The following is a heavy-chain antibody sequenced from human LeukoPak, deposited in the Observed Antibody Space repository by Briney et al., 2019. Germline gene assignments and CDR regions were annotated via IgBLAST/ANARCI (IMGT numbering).Heavy chain of an antibody. CDR3: ARGARYYYYMDV. CDR1: GGSISSYY. Sequence: SETLSLTCTVSGGSISSYYWSWIRQPPGKGLEWIGYMYYSGSTNYNPSLKSRVTISVDTSKNQFSLKLSSVTAADTAVYYCARGARYYYYMDVWDKGTTVTVSS. CDR2: MYYSGST. J-gene: IGHJ6*03. D-gene: IGHD3-16*01. V-gene: IGHV4-59*01.